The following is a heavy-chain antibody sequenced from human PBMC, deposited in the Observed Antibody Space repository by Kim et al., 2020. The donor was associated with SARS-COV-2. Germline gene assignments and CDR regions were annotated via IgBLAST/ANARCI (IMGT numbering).Heavy chain of an antibody. CDR3: ARRQGSSWPGDYYGMDV. CDR2: IYYSGST. CDR1: GGSISSSSYY. D-gene: IGHD6-13*01. J-gene: IGHJ6*02. V-gene: IGHV4-39*01. Sequence: SETLSLTCTVSGGSISSSSYYWGWIRQPPGKGLEWIGSIYYSGSTYYNPSLKSRVTISVDTSKNQFSLKLSSVTAADTAVYYCARRQGSSWPGDYYGMDVWGQGTTVTVSS.